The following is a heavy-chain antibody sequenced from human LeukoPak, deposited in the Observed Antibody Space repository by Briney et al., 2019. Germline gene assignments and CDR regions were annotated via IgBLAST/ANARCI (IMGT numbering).Heavy chain of an antibody. CDR2: INHSGST. J-gene: IGHJ4*02. Sequence: PETLSLTCAVYGGSFSGYYWSWIRQPPGKGLEWIGEINHSGSTNYNPSLKSRVTISVDTSKNQFSLKLSSVTAADTAVYYCARGQGVNYFDYWGQGTLVTVSS. CDR3: ARGQGVNYFDY. D-gene: IGHD2-21*01. V-gene: IGHV4-34*01. CDR1: GGSFSGYY.